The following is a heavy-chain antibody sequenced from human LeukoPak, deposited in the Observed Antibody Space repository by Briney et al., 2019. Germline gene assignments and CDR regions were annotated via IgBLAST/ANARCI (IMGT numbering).Heavy chain of an antibody. J-gene: IGHJ5*02. Sequence: PSETLSLTCNVSGDSITSGGFYWAWIRQPPGKGLEWIGNVYYSGSTQYNPSLRGRVSISMDMTKNQFSLNLNSVSVTDTAIYYCARPDYAAWFDPWGQGTLVTVSS. CDR1: GDSITSGGFY. D-gene: IGHD4/OR15-4a*01. CDR2: VYYSGST. CDR3: ARPDYAAWFDP. V-gene: IGHV4-39*01.